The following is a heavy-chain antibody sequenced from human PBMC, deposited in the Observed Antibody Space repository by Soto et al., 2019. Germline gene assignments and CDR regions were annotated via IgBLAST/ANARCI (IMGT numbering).Heavy chain of an antibody. J-gene: IGHJ2*01. CDR2: IWYDGSNK. D-gene: IGHD6-19*01. Sequence: QVPLVESGGGVVQPGRSLRLSCAASGFTFSSYGMHWVRQAPGKGLEWVAVIWYDGSNKYYADSVKGRFTISRDNSXNXXHLQMNSLRAEDTAVYYCARDGSLGAGTYYWYFDLWGRGTLVTVSS. CDR1: GFTFSSYG. CDR3: ARDGSLGAGTYYWYFDL. V-gene: IGHV3-33*01.